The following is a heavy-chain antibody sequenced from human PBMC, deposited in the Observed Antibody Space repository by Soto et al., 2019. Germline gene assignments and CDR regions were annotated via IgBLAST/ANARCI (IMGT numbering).Heavy chain of an antibody. CDR1: GFTFSSYA. V-gene: IGHV3-30-3*01. J-gene: IGHJ4*02. D-gene: IGHD3-3*01. CDR2: ISYDGSNK. Sequence: GGSLRLSCAASGFTFSSYAMHWVRQAPGKGLEWVAVISYDGSNKYYADSVKGRFTISRDNSKNTLYLQMNSLRAEDTAVYYCARDRVLRFLEWLLPYYFDYWDQGTLVTVSS. CDR3: ARDRVLRFLEWLLPYYFDY.